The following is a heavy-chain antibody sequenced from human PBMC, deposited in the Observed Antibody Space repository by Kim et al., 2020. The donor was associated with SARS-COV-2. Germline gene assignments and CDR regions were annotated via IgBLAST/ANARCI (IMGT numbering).Heavy chain of an antibody. CDR1: GFTFSSHW. CDR2: VKEVGSDK. D-gene: IGHD1-1*01. V-gene: IGHV3-7*01. J-gene: IGHJ4*02. Sequence: GGSLRLSCAASGFTFSSHWMSWVRQAPGKGLEWVATVKEVGSDKYYVDSVKGRFTISRDNAKNSLYLQMNSLRAEDTAIYYCARRSTNLDYWGQGTLVTVSS. CDR3: ARRSTNLDY.